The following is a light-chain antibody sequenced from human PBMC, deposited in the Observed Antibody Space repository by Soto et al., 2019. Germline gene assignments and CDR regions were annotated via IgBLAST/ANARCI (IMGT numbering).Light chain of an antibody. Sequence: DIQMTQSPSSLSASVGDRVTITCRASQGVSAYLLWYQQRQGTAPKLLIYAASHVLSGVPSRFSGSGSGTNFNLTSSSLQPEDCATYYCQQSYKTPHTFGQGTKLETK. CDR1: QGVSAY. V-gene: IGKV1-39*01. CDR3: QQSYKTPHT. J-gene: IGKJ2*01. CDR2: AAS.